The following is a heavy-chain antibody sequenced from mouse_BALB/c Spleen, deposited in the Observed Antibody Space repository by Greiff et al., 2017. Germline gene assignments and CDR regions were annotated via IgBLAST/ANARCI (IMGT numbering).Heavy chain of an antibody. CDR3: AREELRGYFDV. Sequence: EVMLVESGGDLVKPGGSLKLSCAASGFTFSSYGMSWVRQTPDKRLEWVATISSGGSYTYYPDSVKGRFTISRDNAKNTLYLQMSSLKSEDTAMYYCAREELRGYFDVWGAGTTVTVSS. CDR1: GFTFSSYG. D-gene: IGHD2-12*01. V-gene: IGHV5-6*02. J-gene: IGHJ1*01. CDR2: ISSGGSYT.